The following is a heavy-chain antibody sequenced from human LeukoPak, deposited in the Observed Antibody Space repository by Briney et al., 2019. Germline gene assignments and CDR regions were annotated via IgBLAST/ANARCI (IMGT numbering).Heavy chain of an antibody. Sequence: SETLSLTCTVSGGSISSSAYYWGWIRQPPGKGLEWIGSIYYSGSTYYNPSLKSRVTISVDTSKNQFSLKLSSVTAADAAVYYCARLRDFWTDYWGQGTLVTVSS. CDR2: IYYSGST. V-gene: IGHV4-39*01. CDR1: GGSISSSAYY. J-gene: IGHJ4*02. CDR3: ARLRDFWTDY. D-gene: IGHD3/OR15-3a*01.